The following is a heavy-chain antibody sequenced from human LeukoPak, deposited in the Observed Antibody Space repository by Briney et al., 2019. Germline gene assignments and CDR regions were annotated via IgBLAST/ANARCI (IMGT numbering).Heavy chain of an antibody. Sequence: ASVKVSCKVSEDSLTDLNIQWVRQAPGKGLECLGGFDPEQAKTIYAQNFQGRVTMTEDASTDTASMELHSLKSEDTAVYYCATRGGDFWSGFEKWGQGTLIIVSS. CDR2: FDPEQAKT. J-gene: IGHJ4*02. CDR1: EDSLTDLN. D-gene: IGHD3-3*01. CDR3: ATRGGDFWSGFEK. V-gene: IGHV1-24*01.